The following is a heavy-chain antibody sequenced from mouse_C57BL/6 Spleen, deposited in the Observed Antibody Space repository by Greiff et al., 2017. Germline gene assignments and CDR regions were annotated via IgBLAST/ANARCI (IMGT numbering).Heavy chain of an antibody. Sequence: QVQLQQPGAELVRPGTSVKLSCKASGYTFTSYWMHWVKQRPGQGLEWIGVIDPSDSYTNYNQKFKGKATLTVDTSSSTAYMQLSSLTSEDSAVYYCARGNSNNAMDYWGQGTSVTVSS. V-gene: IGHV1-59*01. CDR3: ARGNSNNAMDY. D-gene: IGHD2-5*01. CDR2: IDPSDSYT. J-gene: IGHJ4*01. CDR1: GYTFTSYW.